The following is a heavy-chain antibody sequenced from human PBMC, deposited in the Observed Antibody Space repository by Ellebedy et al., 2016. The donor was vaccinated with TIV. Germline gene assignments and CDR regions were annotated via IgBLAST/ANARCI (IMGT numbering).Heavy chain of an antibody. Sequence: GGSLRLSXAASGFSFSSYAIHWVRQAPGKGLEWVALISKDGTNIYYADSVKGRFTFSRDNSKNTLYLQMNSLRAEDTAVYYCARADYYDSSGYSPDHWGQGTLVTVSS. CDR1: GFSFSSYA. V-gene: IGHV3-30-3*01. D-gene: IGHD3-22*01. CDR3: ARADYYDSSGYSPDH. CDR2: ISKDGTNI. J-gene: IGHJ5*02.